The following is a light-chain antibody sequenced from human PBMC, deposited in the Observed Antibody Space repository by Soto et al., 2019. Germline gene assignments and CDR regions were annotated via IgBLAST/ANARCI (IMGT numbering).Light chain of an antibody. CDR3: QHYGTSPFT. Sequence: EIVMTQSPATLSVSPGGRSTLSCRASQSISDTLAWYQQKPGQAPRLLIYGPSNRATGIPDRFSGSGSGTDFTLTISSLEPEDFAVYFCQHYGTSPFTFGQGTRLEIK. CDR1: QSISDT. J-gene: IGKJ5*01. V-gene: IGKV3-20*01. CDR2: GPS.